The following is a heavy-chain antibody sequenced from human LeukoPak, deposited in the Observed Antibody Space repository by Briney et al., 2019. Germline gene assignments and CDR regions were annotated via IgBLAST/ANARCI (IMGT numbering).Heavy chain of an antibody. CDR2: VSGSGDRI. CDR3: GARPPLEH. Sequence: GGSLRLSCAASGFTFSSSALSWVRQAPGKGLEWVSAVSGSGDRINYADSVKGRFTISRDNSKDTLFLQMSSLRAEDTAVYFWGARPPLEHWGQGTLVTVST. D-gene: IGHD3-16*01. J-gene: IGHJ4*02. V-gene: IGHV3-23*01. CDR1: GFTFSSSA.